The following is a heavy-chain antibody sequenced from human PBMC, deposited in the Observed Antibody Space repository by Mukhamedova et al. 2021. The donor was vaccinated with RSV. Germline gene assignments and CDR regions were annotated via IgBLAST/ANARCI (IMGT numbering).Heavy chain of an antibody. J-gene: IGHJ6*02. CDR3: ARDSYGDYAYYYYGMDV. Sequence: GQGLEWMGIINPSGGSTSYAQKFQGRGTMTRDTSTSTVYMELSSLRSEDTAVYYCARDSYGDYAYYYYGMDVWGQGTTVTVSS. V-gene: IGHV1-46*01. CDR2: INPSGGST. D-gene: IGHD4-17*01.